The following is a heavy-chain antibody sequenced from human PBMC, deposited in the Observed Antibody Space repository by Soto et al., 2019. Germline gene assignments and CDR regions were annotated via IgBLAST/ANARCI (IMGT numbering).Heavy chain of an antibody. J-gene: IGHJ5*02. CDR1: GYTFTSYY. V-gene: IGHV1-46*01. D-gene: IGHD3-10*01. CDR2: INPSGGST. Sequence: ASVKVSCKTSGYTFTSYYIHWLRQAPGQGLEWMGIINPSGGSTTTAQKFQGRVIMTRDTSTSTVYMELISLRSGDTAVYYCATFTVVREVTTTWFDPWGQGTLVTVSS. CDR3: ATFTVVREVTTTWFDP.